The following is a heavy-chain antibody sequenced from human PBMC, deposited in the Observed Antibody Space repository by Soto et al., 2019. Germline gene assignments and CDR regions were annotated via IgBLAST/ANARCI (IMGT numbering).Heavy chain of an antibody. Sequence: QLQLQESGPGLVKPSETLSLTCTVSGGSISSSSYYWGWIRQPPGKGLEWIGSIYYSGSTYYNPSLKSRVTISVDTSKNQFSLKLSYVTAADTAVYYCARGGTMVRGVIVDAFDIWGQGTMVTVSS. CDR3: ARGGTMVRGVIVDAFDI. V-gene: IGHV4-39*01. CDR1: GGSISSSSYY. J-gene: IGHJ3*02. CDR2: IYYSGST. D-gene: IGHD3-10*01.